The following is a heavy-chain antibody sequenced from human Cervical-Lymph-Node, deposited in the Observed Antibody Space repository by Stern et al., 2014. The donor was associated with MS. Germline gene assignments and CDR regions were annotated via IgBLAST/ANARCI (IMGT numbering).Heavy chain of an antibody. D-gene: IGHD4-23*01. CDR3: ARGRGGNYRYYFDY. J-gene: IGHJ4*02. V-gene: IGHV3-21*01. CDR1: GFTFSSYS. Sequence: EVQLEESGGGLVKPGGSLRLSCAASGFTFSSYSMNWVRQAPGKGLEWVASISSGGSYIYYADSLKGRFTIPRDNAKNSLYLQMNSLRAEDTAVYYCARGRGGNYRYYFDYWGQGTLVTVSS. CDR2: ISSGGSYI.